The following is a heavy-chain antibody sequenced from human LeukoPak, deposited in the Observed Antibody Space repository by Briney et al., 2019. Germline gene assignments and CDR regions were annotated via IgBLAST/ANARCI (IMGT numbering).Heavy chain of an antibody. CDR2: IYYSGST. Sequence: SETLSLTCTVSGGSISSYYWSWIRQPPGKGLEWIGYIYYSGSTNYNPSLKSRVTISVDTSKNQFSLELSSVTAADTAVYYCARDAHPYGSGSYLFDYWGQGTLVTVSS. J-gene: IGHJ4*02. V-gene: IGHV4-59*01. CDR3: ARDAHPYGSGSYLFDY. D-gene: IGHD3-10*01. CDR1: GGSISSYY.